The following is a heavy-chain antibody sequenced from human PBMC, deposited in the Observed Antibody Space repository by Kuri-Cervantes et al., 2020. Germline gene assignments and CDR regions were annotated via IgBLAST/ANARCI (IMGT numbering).Heavy chain of an antibody. CDR3: AKGGESSSSGFDY. CDR1: GFTFDDYA. J-gene: IGHJ4*02. V-gene: IGHV3-9*01. CDR2: VNWNRGTI. D-gene: IGHD6-6*01. Sequence: GGSLRLSCAASGFTFDDYAVHWVRQAPGKGLEWVSGVNWNRGTIGYASSVKGRFTISRDKAKNSLYLQMNSLRAEDTALYYCAKGGESSSSGFDYWGQGTLVTVSS.